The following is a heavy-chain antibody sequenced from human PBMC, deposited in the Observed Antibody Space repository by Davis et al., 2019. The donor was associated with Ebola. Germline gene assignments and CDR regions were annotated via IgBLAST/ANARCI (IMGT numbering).Heavy chain of an antibody. CDR1: GGSISSHY. CDR3: ARVVSGSYGRFDP. D-gene: IGHD1-26*01. CDR2: IYYSGST. Sequence: MPSETLSLTCTVSGGSISSHYWSWIRQPPGKGLEWIGYIYYSGSTYYSPSLKNRVTISVDTSKNQFSLKLRSVTAADTAVYYCARVVSGSYGRFDPWGQGTLVTVSS. J-gene: IGHJ5*02. V-gene: IGHV4-59*11.